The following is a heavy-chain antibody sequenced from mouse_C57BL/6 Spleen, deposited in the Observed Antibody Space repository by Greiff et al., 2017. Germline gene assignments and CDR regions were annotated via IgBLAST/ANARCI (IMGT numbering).Heavy chain of an antibody. D-gene: IGHD1-1*01. V-gene: IGHV5-4*01. J-gene: IGHJ2*01. CDR1: GFTFSSYA. CDR2: ISAGGSYT. CDR3: ARDYCGSLYFGC. Sequence: EVQRVESGGGLVKPGGSLKLSCAASGFTFSSYAMSWVRQTPEKRLEWVATISAGGSYTYYPDNVKGRYTISRDNAKNNLYLQMSHLKSEDTAMYYCARDYCGSLYFGCWGQGTTLTVST.